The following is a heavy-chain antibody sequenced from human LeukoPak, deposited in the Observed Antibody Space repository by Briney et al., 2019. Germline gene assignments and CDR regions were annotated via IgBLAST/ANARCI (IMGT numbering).Heavy chain of an antibody. CDR3: AKATNYDSSRPLDY. V-gene: IGHV3-9*01. J-gene: IGHJ4*02. D-gene: IGHD3-22*01. CDR2: ISWNSGSI. Sequence: SLKISCATSGFTFDDYAMHWVRQAPGKGLEWVSGISWNSGSIAYVDSVKGRFTISRDNAKNSLYLQMNSLRPEDTALYYCAKATNYDSSRPLDYWGQGTLVTVSS. CDR1: GFTFDDYA.